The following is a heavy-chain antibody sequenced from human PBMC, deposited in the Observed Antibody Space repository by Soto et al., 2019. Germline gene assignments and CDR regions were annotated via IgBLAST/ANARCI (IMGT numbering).Heavy chain of an antibody. CDR3: ARQASGYYYGWFDP. CDR2: INHSGST. CDR1: CGSFSSYY. J-gene: IGHJ5*02. Sequence: SETLSLTCAVYCGSFSSYYWSWIRQPPGKGLEWIGEINHSGSTNYNPSLKSRVTMSVDTSKNQFSLKLSSVTAADTAVYYCARQASGYYYGWFDPWGQGTLVTVSS. V-gene: IGHV4-34*01. D-gene: IGHD3-22*01.